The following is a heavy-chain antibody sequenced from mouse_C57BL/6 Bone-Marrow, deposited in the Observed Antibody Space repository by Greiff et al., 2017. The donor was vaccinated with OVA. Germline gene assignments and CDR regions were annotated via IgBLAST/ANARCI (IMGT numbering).Heavy chain of an antibody. CDR3: VYGWYFDD. CDR2: INPYNGGT. V-gene: IGHV1-19*01. D-gene: IGHD1-1*01. CDR1: GYTFTDYY. J-gene: IGHJ2*01. Sequence: EVKLQESGPVLVKPGASVKMSCQASGYTFTDYYMTWVKQSHGQSLEWIGVINPYNGGTSYNQKFKSKATLTVDTSSRTAYMELNSLTSEDSAAYYMVYGWYFDDWGQGTTLTVSS.